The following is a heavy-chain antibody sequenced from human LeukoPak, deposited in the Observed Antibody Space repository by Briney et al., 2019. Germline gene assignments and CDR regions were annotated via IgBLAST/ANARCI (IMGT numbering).Heavy chain of an antibody. D-gene: IGHD4-23*01. CDR2: IYTSGST. J-gene: IGHJ5*02. CDR3: ARVVKDYSGNSGWFDP. V-gene: IGHV4-4*07. CDR1: GGSISYYY. Sequence: PSETLSLTCTVSGGSISYYYWSWIRQPAGKGLEWIGRIYTSGSTNYNPSLKSRVTISVDTSKNQFSLKLSSVTAADTAVYYCARVVKDYSGNSGWFDPWGQGTLVTVSS.